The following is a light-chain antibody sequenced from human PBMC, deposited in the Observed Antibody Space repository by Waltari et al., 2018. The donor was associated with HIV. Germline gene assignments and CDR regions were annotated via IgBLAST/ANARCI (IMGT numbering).Light chain of an antibody. CDR3: GTWDNSLKTVV. J-gene: IGLJ2*01. V-gene: IGLV1-51*01. Sequence: QSVLTQPPSVSAAPGQTVSIPCSGFSSNIGNHFVSWYHQLPGKAPKLLIFDNNKRPSWIPDRVSASKSGTSATLAITGLQTGDEGDYYCGTWDNSLKTVVFGGGTKVTVL. CDR1: SSNIGNHF. CDR2: DNN.